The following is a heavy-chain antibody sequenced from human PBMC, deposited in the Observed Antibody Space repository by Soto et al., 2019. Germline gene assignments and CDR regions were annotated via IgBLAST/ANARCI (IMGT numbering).Heavy chain of an antibody. CDR2: IIPIFGTA. V-gene: IGHV1-69*12. CDR3: ARGASRYFDWLLTFDY. Sequence: QVQLVQSGAEVKKPGSSVKVSCKASGGTFSSYAFSWVRQAPGQGLEWMGGIIPIFGTANYAQKFQDRVTITAGESTSTAYMELSSLRPEDPAVYYCARGASRYFDWLLTFDYWGQGTLVSVSS. CDR1: GGTFSSYA. D-gene: IGHD3-9*01. J-gene: IGHJ4*02.